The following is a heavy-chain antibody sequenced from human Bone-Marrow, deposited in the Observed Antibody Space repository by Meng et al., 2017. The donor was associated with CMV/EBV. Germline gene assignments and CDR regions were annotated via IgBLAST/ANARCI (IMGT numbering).Heavy chain of an antibody. J-gene: IGHJ4*02. CDR2: IYYSGST. V-gene: IGHV4-39*07. CDR3: ARDGDAYYDSSDYPDY. Sequence: SETLSLTCTVSGGSISSSSYYWGWIRQPPGKGLEWIGSIYYSGSTYYNPSLKSRVTISVDTSKNQFSLKLSSVTAADTAVYYCARDGDAYYDSSDYPDYWGQGTLVTVSS. CDR1: GGSISSSSYY. D-gene: IGHD3-22*01.